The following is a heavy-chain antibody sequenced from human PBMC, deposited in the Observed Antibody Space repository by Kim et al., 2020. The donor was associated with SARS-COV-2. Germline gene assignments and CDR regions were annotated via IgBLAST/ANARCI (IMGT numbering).Heavy chain of an antibody. Sequence: KFQGRVTITADKSTSTAYMELSSLRSEDTAVYYCARDYYDSSGIPYYFDYWGQGTLVTVSS. CDR3: ARDYYDSSGIPYYFDY. D-gene: IGHD3-22*01. J-gene: IGHJ4*02. V-gene: IGHV1-69*04.